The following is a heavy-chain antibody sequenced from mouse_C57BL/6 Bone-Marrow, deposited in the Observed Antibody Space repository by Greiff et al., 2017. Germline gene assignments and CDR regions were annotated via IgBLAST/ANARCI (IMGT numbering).Heavy chain of an antibody. Sequence: EVQGVESGGGLVQPGGSLKLSCAASGFTFSDYGMAWVRQAPRKGPEWVAFISNLAYSIYYADTVTGRFTISRENDKNTLYLELSSLRSEDTAMYYCARSTMTSYYYAMDYWGQGTSVTVSS. CDR2: ISNLAYSI. CDR3: ARSTMTSYYYAMDY. CDR1: GFTFSDYG. J-gene: IGHJ4*01. V-gene: IGHV5-15*01. D-gene: IGHD2-4*01.